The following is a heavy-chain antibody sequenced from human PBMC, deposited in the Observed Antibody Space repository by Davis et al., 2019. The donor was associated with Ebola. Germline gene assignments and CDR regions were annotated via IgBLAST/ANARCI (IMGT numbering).Heavy chain of an antibody. CDR2: IYYSGST. D-gene: IGHD6-19*01. CDR1: GGSISSSSYY. J-gene: IGHJ4*02. Sequence: SETLSLTCTVSGGSISSSSYYWGWIRQPPGKGLEWIGSIYYSGSTYYNPSLKSRVTISVDTSKNQFSLKLSSVTAADTAVYYCARHKGRIAVAAHFFDYWGQGTLVTVSS. V-gene: IGHV4-39*01. CDR3: ARHKGRIAVAAHFFDY.